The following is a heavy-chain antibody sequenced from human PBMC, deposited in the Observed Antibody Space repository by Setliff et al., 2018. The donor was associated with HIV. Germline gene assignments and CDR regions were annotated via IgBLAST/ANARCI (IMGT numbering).Heavy chain of an antibody. J-gene: IGHJ6*02. V-gene: IGHV4-59*01. CDR2: IYYSGST. CDR3: ARGGGFWYYDSSGYGGRLYYYYGIGV. CDR1: GGSISSYY. Sequence: SETLSLTCTVSGGSISSYYWSWIRQPPGKGLEWIGYIYYSGSTNYNPSLKSRVTISVDTSKNQFSLKLSSVTAADTAVYYCARGGGFWYYDSSGYGGRLYYYYGIGVWGQGTTVTVSS. D-gene: IGHD3-22*01.